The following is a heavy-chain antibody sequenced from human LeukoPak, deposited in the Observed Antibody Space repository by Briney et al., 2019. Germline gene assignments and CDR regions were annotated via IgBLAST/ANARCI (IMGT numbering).Heavy chain of an antibody. D-gene: IGHD5-12*01. V-gene: IGHV3-23*01. CDR1: GFTFSSYG. J-gene: IGHJ6*03. Sequence: GGSLRLSCAASGFTFSSYGMSWVRQAPGKGLEWVSAISGSGGSTYYADSVKGRFTISRDNSKNTLYLQMNSLRSEDTAVYYCARGAEWLRKVNYYYYMDVWGKGTTVTVSS. CDR2: ISGSGGST. CDR3: ARGAEWLRKVNYYYYMDV.